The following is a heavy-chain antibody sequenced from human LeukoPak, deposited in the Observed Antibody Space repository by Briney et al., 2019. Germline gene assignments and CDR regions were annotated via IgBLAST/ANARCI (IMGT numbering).Heavy chain of an antibody. CDR3: AKGVAARMTPFDY. Sequence: GGSLRLSCAASGFTFSNNWMSWVRQAPGKGLECVANIKKDGSEKYYINSVKGRFTISRDNSKNTLYLQMNSLRAEDTAVYYCAKGVAARMTPFDYWGQGTLVTVSS. J-gene: IGHJ4*02. D-gene: IGHD6-6*01. CDR1: GFTFSNNW. V-gene: IGHV3-7*01. CDR2: IKKDGSEK.